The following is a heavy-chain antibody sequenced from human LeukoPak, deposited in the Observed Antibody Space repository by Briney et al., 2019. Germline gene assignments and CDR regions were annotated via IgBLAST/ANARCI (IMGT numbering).Heavy chain of an antibody. J-gene: IGHJ4*02. D-gene: IGHD3-22*01. Sequence: SETLSLTCAVYGGSFSGYYWSWIRQPPGKGLEWIGEINHSGSTNYNPSLKSRVTISVDTSKNQFSLKLSSVTAADTAVYYCAAEYYYDSSGYYGGGFDYWGQGTLVTVSS. CDR2: INHSGST. V-gene: IGHV4-34*01. CDR1: GGSFSGYY. CDR3: AAEYYYDSSGYYGGGFDY.